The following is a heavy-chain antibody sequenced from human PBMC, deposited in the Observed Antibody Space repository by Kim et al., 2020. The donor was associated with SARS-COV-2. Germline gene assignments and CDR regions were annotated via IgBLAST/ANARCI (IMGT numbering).Heavy chain of an antibody. J-gene: IGHJ4*02. Sequence: SVNGRFTISRDNAKSSLYLQMNSLRDEETAVYYCARSVSYGRPNPYYFDYWGQGTLVTVSS. V-gene: IGHV3-48*02. CDR3: ARSVSYGRPNPYYFDY. D-gene: IGHD5-18*01.